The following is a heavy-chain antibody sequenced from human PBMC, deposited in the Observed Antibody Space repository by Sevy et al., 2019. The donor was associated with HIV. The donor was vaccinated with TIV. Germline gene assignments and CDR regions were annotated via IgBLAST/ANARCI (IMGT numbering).Heavy chain of an antibody. CDR1: GFTFSSYA. CDR2: ISYDGSNK. J-gene: IGHJ3*02. V-gene: IGHV3-30-3*01. Sequence: GGSLRLSCAASGFTFSSYAMHWVRQAPGKGLEWVAVISYDGSNKYYADSVKGRFTISRDNSKNTLYLQMNSLRAEDTAVYYCASVASSEVNDAFDIWDQGTMVTVSS. CDR3: ASVASSEVNDAFDI. D-gene: IGHD2-21*01.